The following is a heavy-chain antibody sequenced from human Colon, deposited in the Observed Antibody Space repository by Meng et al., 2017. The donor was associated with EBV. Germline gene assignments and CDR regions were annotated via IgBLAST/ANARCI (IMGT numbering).Heavy chain of an antibody. Sequence: QVQQQESGPGLVKSSEALPLTCTGSGGSIGSYYWSWIRQPPGKGLEWIGYIYYSGSTNYKPSLKSRVTISVDTSKNQFSLKLSSVTAADTAVYYCARHFINWFDPWGQGTLVTVSS. CDR3: ARHFINWFDP. CDR2: IYYSGST. CDR1: GGSIGSYY. J-gene: IGHJ5*02. V-gene: IGHV4-59*08.